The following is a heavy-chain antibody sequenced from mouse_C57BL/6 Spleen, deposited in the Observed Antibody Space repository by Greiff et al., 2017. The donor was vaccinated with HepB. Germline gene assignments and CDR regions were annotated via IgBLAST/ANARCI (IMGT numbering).Heavy chain of an antibody. V-gene: IGHV10-1*01. CDR2: IRSKSNNYET. J-gene: IGHJ1*03. Sequence: EVQLVESGGGLVKPKGSLKLSCAASGFSFNTYAMNWVRQAPGKGLEWVARIRSKSNNYETYYADSVKYRFTISRDDSERMLYLQINNLETEDTAMDYCVRLAGSHLYFGVWGTGTTVTVSS. CDR1: GFSFNTYA. CDR3: VRLAGSHLYFGV.